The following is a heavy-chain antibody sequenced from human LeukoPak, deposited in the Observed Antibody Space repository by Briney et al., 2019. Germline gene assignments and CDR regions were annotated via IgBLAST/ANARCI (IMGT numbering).Heavy chain of an antibody. D-gene: IGHD4-17*01. CDR3: ARPDIGGRDYGANAGY. Sequence: ASVKVSCKASGGTFSSYAISWVRQAPGQGLEWMGGIIPIFGTANYAQKFQGRVTITADESTSTAYMELSSLRSEDTAVYYCARPDIGGRDYGANAGYWGQGTLVTVSS. J-gene: IGHJ4*02. CDR1: GGTFSSYA. V-gene: IGHV1-69*13. CDR2: IIPIFGTA.